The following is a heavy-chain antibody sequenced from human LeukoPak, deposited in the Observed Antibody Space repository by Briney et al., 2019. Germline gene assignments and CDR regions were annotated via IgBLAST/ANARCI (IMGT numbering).Heavy chain of an antibody. D-gene: IGHD6-19*01. J-gene: IGHJ4*02. V-gene: IGHV3-53*01. CDR1: GFTVSSNY. CDR3: ARYSSGWSEGYYFDY. Sequence: PGGSLRLSCAASGFTVSSNYMSWVRQAPGKRLEWVSVIYSGGSTYYADSVKGRFTISRDNSKNTLYLQMNSLRAEDTAVYYCARYSSGWSEGYYFDYWGQGTLVTVSS. CDR2: IYSGGST.